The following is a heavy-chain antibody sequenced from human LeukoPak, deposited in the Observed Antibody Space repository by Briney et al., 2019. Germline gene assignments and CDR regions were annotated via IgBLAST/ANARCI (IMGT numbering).Heavy chain of an antibody. J-gene: IGHJ2*01. D-gene: IGHD1-26*01. CDR1: GGSISSDY. CDR3: ARPGRYTYWYFDL. V-gene: IGHV4-59*01. Sequence: SETLSLTCTVSGGSISSDYWSWIRQPPGEGLEWIGNVYYSGSANYNPTLRSRVTISVDTSKNQFSLKLSSVTTADTAVYYCARPGRYTYWYFDLWGRGTLVTVSS. CDR2: VYYSGSA.